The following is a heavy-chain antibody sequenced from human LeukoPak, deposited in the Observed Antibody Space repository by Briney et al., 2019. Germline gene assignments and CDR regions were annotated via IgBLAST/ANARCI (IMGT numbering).Heavy chain of an antibody. D-gene: IGHD3-22*01. CDR1: GYTFTSYA. V-gene: IGHV7-4-1*02. CDR2: INTNTGNP. Sequence: ASVKVSCKASGYTFTSYAMNWVRQAPGQGLEWMGWINTNTGNPTYAQGFTGRFVFSLDTSVSTAYLQISSLKAEDTAVYYCARVRHDYYDSSGYYYPSLDYWGQGTLVTVSS. CDR3: ARVRHDYYDSSGYYYPSLDY. J-gene: IGHJ4*02.